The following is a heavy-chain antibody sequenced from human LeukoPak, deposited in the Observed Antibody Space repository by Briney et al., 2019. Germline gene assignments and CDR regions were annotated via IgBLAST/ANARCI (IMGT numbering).Heavy chain of an antibody. D-gene: IGHD2-2*02. CDR2: INPNSGGT. CDR3: ARNRYCSSTSCYRKLFDY. Sequence: GASVKVSCKASGYTFTGYYMHWVRQAPGQGLEWMGWINPNSGGTNYAQKFQGRVTMTRDTSISTAYMELSRLRSDDTAVYYCARNRYCSSTSCYRKLFDYWGQGTLVTASS. J-gene: IGHJ4*02. CDR1: GYTFTGYY. V-gene: IGHV1-2*02.